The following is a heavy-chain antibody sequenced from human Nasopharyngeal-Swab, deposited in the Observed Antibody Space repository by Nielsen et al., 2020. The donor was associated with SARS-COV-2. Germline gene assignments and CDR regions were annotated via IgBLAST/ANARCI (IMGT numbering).Heavy chain of an antibody. CDR3: ARRPRGAYGMDV. J-gene: IGHJ6*02. CDR1: GFTSSSYE. CDR2: ISTSGSTI. D-gene: IGHD2-21*01. Sequence: GGSLRLSCAASGFTSSSYEMEWVRQAPGKGLEWIAHISTSGSTIHYADPVKGRFTISRENAKNSLYLQMNSLRGEDTAVYYCARRPRGAYGMDVWGQGTTVTVSS. V-gene: IGHV3-48*03.